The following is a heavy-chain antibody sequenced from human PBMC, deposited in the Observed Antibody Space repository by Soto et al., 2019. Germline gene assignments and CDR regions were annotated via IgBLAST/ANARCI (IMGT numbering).Heavy chain of an antibody. J-gene: IGHJ3*02. D-gene: IGHD5-12*01. V-gene: IGHV5-51*01. CDR2: IHPSDFDT. Sequence: GESLKISCKGSGYSFTSYWIGWVRQMPGKGLEWMGIIHPSDFDTRYSPSFQGQVTISADKSISTAYLQWSSLRASGTAMYYCASQEMATKNVDAFDIWGQGTMVTVS. CDR3: ASQEMATKNVDAFDI. CDR1: GYSFTSYW.